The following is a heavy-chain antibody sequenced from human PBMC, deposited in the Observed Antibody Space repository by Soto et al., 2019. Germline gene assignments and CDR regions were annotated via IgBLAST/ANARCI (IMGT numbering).Heavy chain of an antibody. D-gene: IGHD3-10*01. CDR1: GGSFSGYY. J-gene: IGHJ6*02. V-gene: IGHV4-34*01. CDR3: ARWVGRGKGGSGSETYGMDV. Sequence: SETLSLTCTVYGGSFSGYYWIWIRQPPGKGLEWIGEINHSGSTNYNPSLKSRVTISVDTSKNQFSLKLSSVTAADTAVYYCARWVGRGKGGSGSETYGMDVWGQGTTVTVSS. CDR2: INHSGST.